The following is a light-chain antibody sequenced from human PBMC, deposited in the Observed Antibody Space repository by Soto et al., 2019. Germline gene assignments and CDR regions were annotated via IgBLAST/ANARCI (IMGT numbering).Light chain of an antibody. CDR1: QSVSSSY. V-gene: IGKV3-20*01. Sequence: DIVLTQSPGTLSLSPGERATLSCRASQSVSSSYLAWYQQKPGQAPRLLIYGASTRATGIADRFSGGGSGTDFTLTISSLEPQDYAVYYCQQYGSSPGFTFGAGTKVDIK. CDR3: QQYGSSPGFT. CDR2: GAS. J-gene: IGKJ3*01.